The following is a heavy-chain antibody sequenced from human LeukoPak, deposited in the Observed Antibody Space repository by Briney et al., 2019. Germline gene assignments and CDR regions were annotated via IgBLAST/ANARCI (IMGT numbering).Heavy chain of an antibody. J-gene: IGHJ6*03. CDR2: INHSGST. D-gene: IGHD3-10*02. CDR3: ARGGVAVVRPYMDV. V-gene: IGHV4-34*01. Sequence: SETLSLTCAVYGGSFSGYYWSWIRQPPGKWLEWNGEINHSGSTNYNPSLKSGVPIPVDTSKNQFSLKLSSVTAADTAVYYCARGGVAVVRPYMDVWGKGTTVTVSS. CDR1: GGSFSGYY.